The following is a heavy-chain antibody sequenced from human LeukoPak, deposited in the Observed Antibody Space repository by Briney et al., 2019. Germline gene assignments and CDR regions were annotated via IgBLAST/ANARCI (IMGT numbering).Heavy chain of an antibody. V-gene: IGHV3-30-3*01. D-gene: IGHD2-15*01. CDR3: ARDEEVVASTLDY. Sequence: GGSLRLSCAASGFPFSSYAMHWVRQAPGKGLEWVAVISYDGSNEYYADSVKGRFTISRDNSKNTLYLQMNSLRADDTAMYYCARDEEVVASTLDYWGQGTLVTVSS. J-gene: IGHJ4*02. CDR1: GFPFSSYA. CDR2: ISYDGSNE.